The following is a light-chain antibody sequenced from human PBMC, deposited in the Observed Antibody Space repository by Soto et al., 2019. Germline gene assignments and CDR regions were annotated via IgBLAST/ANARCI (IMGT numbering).Light chain of an antibody. CDR2: GAS. CDR1: QSVSSSY. J-gene: IGKJ5*01. V-gene: IGKV3-20*01. CDR3: QHYENSPIT. Sequence: EIVLTQSAGTLCLSPGERATLSCGASQSVSSSYLAFYQQKPGQAPRLLIYGASTRATGIPARFSGGGSETDFIITISRVEPEDFAMYYCQHYENSPITFGPGTRLEI.